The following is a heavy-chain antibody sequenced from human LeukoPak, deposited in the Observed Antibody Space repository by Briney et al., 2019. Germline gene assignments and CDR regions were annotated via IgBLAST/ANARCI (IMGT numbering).Heavy chain of an antibody. V-gene: IGHV3-11*01. D-gene: IGHD6-19*01. CDR1: GFTFSDYY. J-gene: IGHJ4*02. CDR2: ISSSGSTI. CDR3: ARDSLGSSGWYDY. Sequence: MAGGSLRLSCAASGFTFSDYYTSWIRQAPGKGLEWVSYISSSGSTIYYADSVKGRFTISRDNAKNSLYLQMNSLRAEDTAVYYCARDSLGSSGWYDYWGQGTLVTVSS.